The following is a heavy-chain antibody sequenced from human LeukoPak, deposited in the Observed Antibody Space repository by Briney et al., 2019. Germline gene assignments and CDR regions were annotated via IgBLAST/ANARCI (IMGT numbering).Heavy chain of an antibody. Sequence: SETLSLTCTVSGASISSYYYNWIRQTAGRGLEWIGRLYISGSTDYNPSLKSRVTISVDTSKNQFPLKLSSVTAADTAVYFCARDLSGSLYFDYWGQGVLVTVSS. CDR1: GASISSYY. J-gene: IGHJ4*02. D-gene: IGHD3-10*01. CDR3: ARDLSGSLYFDY. V-gene: IGHV4-4*07. CDR2: LYISGST.